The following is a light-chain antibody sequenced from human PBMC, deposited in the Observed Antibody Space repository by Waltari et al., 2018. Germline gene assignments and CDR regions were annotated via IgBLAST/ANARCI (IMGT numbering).Light chain of an antibody. V-gene: IGLV1-40*01. CDR2: ENT. Sequence: QSVLTQAPSVSGAPGQRVTISCTGGDSNIASFGVNCYQHPPGRVPKLLIYENTNRPSGVPDRFSGSKSGTSASLAIEGLQPEDEGDYYCQSYDNSLRGSVLFGGGTKVTV. J-gene: IGLJ3*02. CDR1: DSNIASFG. CDR3: QSYDNSLRGSVL.